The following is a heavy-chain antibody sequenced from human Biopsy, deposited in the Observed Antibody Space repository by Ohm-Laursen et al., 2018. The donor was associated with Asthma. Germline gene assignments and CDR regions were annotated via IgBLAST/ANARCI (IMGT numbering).Heavy chain of an antibody. CDR2: ISVYNGNT. CDR3: ARAADYSHYYGIDV. V-gene: IGHV1-18*01. Sequence: ASVKVSCKTSGYTFNSAGITWVRQAPGQGLEWMGWISVYNGNTKVTQKLQDRVTMITDTSTSTAYMELRSLRSDDTAVYFCARAADYSHYYGIDVWGQGTTVTVS. J-gene: IGHJ6*02. CDR1: GYTFNSAG. D-gene: IGHD3-10*01.